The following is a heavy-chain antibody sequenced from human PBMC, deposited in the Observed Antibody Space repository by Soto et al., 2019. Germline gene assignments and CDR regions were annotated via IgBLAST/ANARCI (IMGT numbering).Heavy chain of an antibody. D-gene: IGHD1-1*01. CDR1: GYTFTGYY. CDR2: INPNSGGT. Sequence: ASVKVSCKASGYTFTGYYMHWVRQAPGQGLEWVGWINPNSGGTNYAQKFQGWVTMTRDTSISTAYMELSRVRSDDTAVYYCARELSVARDDWNDYYGMDVWGQGTTVTVSS. J-gene: IGHJ6*02. CDR3: ARELSVARDDWNDYYGMDV. V-gene: IGHV1-2*04.